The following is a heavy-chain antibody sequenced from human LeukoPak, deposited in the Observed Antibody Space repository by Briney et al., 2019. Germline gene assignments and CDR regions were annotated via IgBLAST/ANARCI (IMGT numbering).Heavy chain of an antibody. CDR2: IYPRDGST. J-gene: IGHJ4*02. CDR1: GYSFTSNY. Sequence: ASVKVSCKASGYSFTSNYIHWVRQAPGQGLEWMGMIYPRDGSTSYAQKFQGRVTVTRDTSTSTVHMELSGLRSEDTAVYYCARDQEAFDYWGQGTLDTVSS. CDR3: ARDQEAFDY. V-gene: IGHV1-46*01.